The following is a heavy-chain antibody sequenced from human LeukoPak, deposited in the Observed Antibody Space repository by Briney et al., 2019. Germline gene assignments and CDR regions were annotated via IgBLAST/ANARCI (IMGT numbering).Heavy chain of an antibody. D-gene: IGHD3-16*02. CDR2: IYYSGST. V-gene: IGHV4-59*01. Sequence: PSETLSLTCTVSGGSIRSYYWSWIRQPSGKGLEWIGYIYYSGSTNYNPSLKSRVTISVDTSKNQFSLKLSSVTAADTAVYYCARYVWGSYPTFEDYWGQGTLVTVSS. CDR1: GGSIRSYY. CDR3: ARYVWGSYPTFEDY. J-gene: IGHJ4*02.